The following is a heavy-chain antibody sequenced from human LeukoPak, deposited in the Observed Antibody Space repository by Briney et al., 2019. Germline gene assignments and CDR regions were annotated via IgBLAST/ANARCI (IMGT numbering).Heavy chain of an antibody. D-gene: IGHD6-13*01. J-gene: IGHJ5*02. V-gene: IGHV4-39*07. CDR2: IYYTGTT. CDR3: ARAYSSSWYYNWFDP. Sequence: SETLSLTCTVSGGSINSTSYYWGWIRQPPGKGLEWIGSIYYTGTTYYNPSLKSRVTISVDTSKNQFSLKLRSVTAADTAMYYCARAYSSSWYYNWFDPWGQGTLVTVSS. CDR1: GGSINSTSYY.